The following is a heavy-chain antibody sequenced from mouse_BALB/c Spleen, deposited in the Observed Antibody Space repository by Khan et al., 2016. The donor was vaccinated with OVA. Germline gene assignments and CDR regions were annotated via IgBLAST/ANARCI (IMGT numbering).Heavy chain of an antibody. CDR3: ASHLTGSFAY. CDR1: GFTFSSYS. CDR2: ISSGGDYT. J-gene: IGHJ3*01. Sequence: EVELVESGGDLVKPGGSLKLSCAASGFTFSSYSMSWVRQTPDKRLEWVATISSGGDYTYYPDSVKGRFTISRDNAKNTLYLQMSSLKSEDPAMYYCASHLTGSFAYWGQGTLVTVSA. D-gene: IGHD4-1*01. V-gene: IGHV5-6*01.